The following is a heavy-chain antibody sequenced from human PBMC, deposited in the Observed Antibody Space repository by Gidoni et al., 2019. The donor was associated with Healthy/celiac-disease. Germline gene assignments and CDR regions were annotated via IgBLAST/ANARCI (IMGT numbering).Heavy chain of an antibody. CDR1: GFTFSSDG. V-gene: IGHV3-33*01. Sequence: QVQLVESGGGVVQRGRSLRLSCAASGFTFSSDGMHWVRQAPGKGLEWVAVRWYDGSNKYYADSVQGRFTISRDNSKNTLYLQMNSLRAEDTAVYYCARDPIVVVPAVGHYYYYYGMDVWGQGTTVTVSS. CDR3: ARDPIVVVPAVGHYYYYYGMDV. CDR2: RWYDGSNK. D-gene: IGHD2-2*01. J-gene: IGHJ6*02.